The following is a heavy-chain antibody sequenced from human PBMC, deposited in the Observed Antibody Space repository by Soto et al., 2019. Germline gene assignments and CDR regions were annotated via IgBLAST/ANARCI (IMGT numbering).Heavy chain of an antibody. CDR2: ISYDGSNK. D-gene: IGHD3-22*01. Sequence: GGSLRLSCAASGFTFSSYAMHWVRQAPGKGLEWVAVISYDGSNKYYADSVKGRFAISRDNSKNTLYLQMNSLRAEDTAVYYCAKMIYDSSGYIDYWGQGTLVTVSS. J-gene: IGHJ4*02. CDR3: AKMIYDSSGYIDY. V-gene: IGHV3-30*09. CDR1: GFTFSSYA.